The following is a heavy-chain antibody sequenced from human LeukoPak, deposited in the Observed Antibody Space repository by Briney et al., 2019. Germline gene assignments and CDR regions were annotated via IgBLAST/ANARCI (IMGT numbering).Heavy chain of an antibody. J-gene: IGHJ4*02. Sequence: SETLSLTCAVYGGSFSGYYWSWIRQPPGKGLEWIGEINHSGSTNYNPSLKSRVTISVDTSKNQFSLKLSSLTAADTAVYYCARAGGYYDSSGYSSGFDYWGQGTLVTVSS. V-gene: IGHV4-34*01. D-gene: IGHD3-22*01. CDR1: GGSFSGYY. CDR2: INHSGST. CDR3: ARAGGYYDSSGYSSGFDY.